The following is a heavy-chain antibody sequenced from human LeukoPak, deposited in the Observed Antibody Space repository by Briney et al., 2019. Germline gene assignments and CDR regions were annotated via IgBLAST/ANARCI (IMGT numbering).Heavy chain of an antibody. D-gene: IGHD3-10*01. CDR1: DSRFTTYW. CDR3: AIPGSGTIGIDQ. Sequence: GASLEISSRGPDSRFTTYWFAWVCKMPGKGLEWMGIIYPGDSDTRYSPSFQGQVTISADRSISTASLQCTSLKASAPAMYYCAIPGSGTIGIDQWGQGTLVTVSS. CDR2: IYPGDSDT. J-gene: IGHJ4*02. V-gene: IGHV5-51*01.